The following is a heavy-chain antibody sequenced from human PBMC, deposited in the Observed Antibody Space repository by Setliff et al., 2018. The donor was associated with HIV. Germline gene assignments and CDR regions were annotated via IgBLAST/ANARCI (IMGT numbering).Heavy chain of an antibody. CDR2: ISSRGSTI. CDR1: GFTFGDYA. V-gene: IGHV3-11*04. D-gene: IGHD3-22*01. Sequence: GGSLRLSCTASGFTFGDYAMSWVRQAPGKGLEWVSYISSRGSTIYYADSVKGRFTISRDNAKNSLYLQMNTLRAEDTAVYYCARAFDSPGGAYYDAFDIWGQGTMVTVS. CDR3: ARAFDSPGGAYYDAFDI. J-gene: IGHJ3*02.